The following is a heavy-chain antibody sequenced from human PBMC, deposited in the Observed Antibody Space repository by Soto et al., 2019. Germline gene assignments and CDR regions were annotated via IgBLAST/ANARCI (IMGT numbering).Heavy chain of an antibody. CDR1: GFTFSSYA. CDR2: ISGSGGST. D-gene: IGHD6-13*01. V-gene: IGHV3-23*01. J-gene: IGHJ5*02. Sequence: GGSLRLSCAASGFTFSSYAMSWVRQAPGKGLEWVSAISGSGGSTYYADSVKGRFTISRDNSKNTLYLEMNSRRAEDTAVYYCAQRGSGSSWYWFDPWGQGTLVTVSS. CDR3: AQRGSGSSWYWFDP.